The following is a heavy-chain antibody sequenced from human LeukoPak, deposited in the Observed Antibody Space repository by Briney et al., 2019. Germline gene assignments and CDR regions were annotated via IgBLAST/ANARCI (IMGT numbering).Heavy chain of an antibody. D-gene: IGHD6-13*01. V-gene: IGHV3-74*01. CDR2: IKTDGSST. CDR1: GFTFSSYW. J-gene: IGHJ4*02. Sequence: GGSLRLSCAASGFTFSSYWMHWVRQVSGKGLMWVSRIKTDGSSTSYADSVKGRFTISRDNAKNTLYLQMNSLRVEDTAVYYCARDFMYSITCAGCWGQGTLVTVSS. CDR3: ARDFMYSITCAGC.